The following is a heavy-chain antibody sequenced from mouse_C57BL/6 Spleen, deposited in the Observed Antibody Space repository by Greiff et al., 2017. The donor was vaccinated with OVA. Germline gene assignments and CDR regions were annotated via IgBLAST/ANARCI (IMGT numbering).Heavy chain of an antibody. CDR2: FHPYNDDT. CDR1: GYTFTNYP. Sequence: QVQLKESGAELVKPGASVKMSCKASGYTFTNYPIEWMKQNHGKSLEWIGNFHPYNDDTKYNEKFKGKATLTVEKSSSTVYLELSRLTSDDSAVYYCARGGLRRGAMDYWGQGTSVTVSS. D-gene: IGHD2-4*01. CDR3: ARGGLRRGAMDY. V-gene: IGHV1-47*01. J-gene: IGHJ4*01.